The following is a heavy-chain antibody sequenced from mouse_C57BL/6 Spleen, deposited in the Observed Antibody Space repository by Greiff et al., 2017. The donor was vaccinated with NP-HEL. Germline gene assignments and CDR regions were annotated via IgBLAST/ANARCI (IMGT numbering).Heavy chain of an antibody. J-gene: IGHJ2*01. CDR3: ARSPNWYYFDY. D-gene: IGHD4-1*01. Sequence: VHLVESGAELVKPGASVKISCKASGYAFSSYWMNWVKQRPGKGLEWIGQIYPGDGDTNYNGKFKGKATLTADKSSSTAYMQLSSLTSEDSAVYFCARSPNWYYFDYWGQGTTLTVSS. V-gene: IGHV1-80*01. CDR2: IYPGDGDT. CDR1: GYAFSSYW.